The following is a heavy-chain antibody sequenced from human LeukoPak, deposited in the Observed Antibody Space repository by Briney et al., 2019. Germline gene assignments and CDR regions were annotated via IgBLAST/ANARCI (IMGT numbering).Heavy chain of an antibody. D-gene: IGHD7-27*01. CDR2: IRNKANSYIT. J-gene: IGHJ4*02. CDR3: TRVNLRTGERFFDY. CDR1: GFTFSDHY. Sequence: GGSLRLSCAASGFTFSDHYMDWVRQAPGKGLEWVSRIRNKANSYITEYAASVKGRFAISRDDSKNSVFLQLNSLKTEDTAVYYCTRVNLRTGERFFDYWGQGTLVTVSS. V-gene: IGHV3-72*01.